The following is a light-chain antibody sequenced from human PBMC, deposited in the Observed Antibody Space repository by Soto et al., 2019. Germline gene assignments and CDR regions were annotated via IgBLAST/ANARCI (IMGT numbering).Light chain of an antibody. J-gene: IGLJ3*02. CDR3: LLYLGGGIWV. CDR2: NTN. V-gene: IGLV8-61*01. Sequence: QAVVTQEPSFSVSPGGTVTLTCGLSSGPVFTSSYPNWYQQTPGQAPRTLIFNTNTRSSVVPDRFSGSILGDKAALTITGAQADDDSYYYCLLYLGGGIWVFGGGTKLTVL. CDR1: SGPVFTSSY.